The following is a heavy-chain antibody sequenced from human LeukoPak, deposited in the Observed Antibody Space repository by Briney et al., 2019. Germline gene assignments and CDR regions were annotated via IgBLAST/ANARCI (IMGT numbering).Heavy chain of an antibody. Sequence: SETLSLTCTVSGGSISSSSYYWGWIRQPPGKGLEWIGSIYYSGSTYYNPSLKSRVTISVDTSKNQFSLKLSPVTAADTAVYYCARLTDTYYDILTGYYKAHEYYFDYWGQGTLVTVSS. V-gene: IGHV4-39*07. CDR1: GGSISSSSYY. CDR3: ARLTDTYYDILTGYYKAHEYYFDY. J-gene: IGHJ4*02. D-gene: IGHD3-9*01. CDR2: IYYSGST.